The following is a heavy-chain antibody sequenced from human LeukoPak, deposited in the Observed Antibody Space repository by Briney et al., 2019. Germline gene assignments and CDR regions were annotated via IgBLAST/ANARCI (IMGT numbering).Heavy chain of an antibody. J-gene: IGHJ4*02. CDR1: GGSISSSSYY. CDR3: ARDLGSSSWYGV. D-gene: IGHD6-13*01. Sequence: SETLSLTCTVSGGSISSSSYYWGWIRQPPGKGLEWIGSIYYSGSTYYNPSLKSRVTISVDTSKNQFSLKLSPVTAADTAVYYCARDLGSSSWYGVWGQGTLVTVSS. CDR2: IYYSGST. V-gene: IGHV4-39*07.